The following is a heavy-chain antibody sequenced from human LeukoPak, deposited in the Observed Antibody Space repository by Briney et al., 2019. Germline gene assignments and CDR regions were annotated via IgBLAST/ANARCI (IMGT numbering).Heavy chain of an antibody. Sequence: GGSLRLSCSASGFTFSSCAMSWVRQAPGKGLEWVSSISGSGSSTYYADSVKGRFTISRDNSKNTSYLQMNSLRVEDTALYYCANDRVQRVLGPSYNWFDPWGQGTLISVSS. D-gene: IGHD5-18*01. CDR1: GFTFSSCA. J-gene: IGHJ5*02. V-gene: IGHV3-23*01. CDR3: ANDRVQRVLGPSYNWFDP. CDR2: ISGSGSST.